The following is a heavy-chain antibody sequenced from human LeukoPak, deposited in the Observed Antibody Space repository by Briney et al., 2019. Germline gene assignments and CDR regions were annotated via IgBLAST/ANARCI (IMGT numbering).Heavy chain of an antibody. CDR3: AKPARTDYADY. J-gene: IGHJ4*02. V-gene: IGHV3-23*01. Sequence: PGGSLRLSCAASGFTFNNYAMYWVRQAPGKGLEWVSAIIESGENTYYTDSVKGRFTISRDNSKNTLYLQMNSLRAEDTAVYYCAKPARTDYADYWGQGTLVTVSS. D-gene: IGHD1-14*01. CDR2: IIESGENT. CDR1: GFTFNNYA.